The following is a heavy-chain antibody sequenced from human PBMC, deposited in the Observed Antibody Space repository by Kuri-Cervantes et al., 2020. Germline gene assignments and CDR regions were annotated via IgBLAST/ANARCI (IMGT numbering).Heavy chain of an antibody. CDR1: GGSISSGDYY. Sequence: LRLSCTVSGGSISSGDYYWSWLRQTPGKGLEWIGYIYYSGSTYYNPSLKSRVTISVDTSKNQFSLKLSSVTAADTAVYYCARENYYDSSGYYSFDYWGQGTLVTVSS. V-gene: IGHV4-30-4*08. CDR2: IYYSGST. CDR3: ARENYYDSSGYYSFDY. J-gene: IGHJ4*02. D-gene: IGHD3-22*01.